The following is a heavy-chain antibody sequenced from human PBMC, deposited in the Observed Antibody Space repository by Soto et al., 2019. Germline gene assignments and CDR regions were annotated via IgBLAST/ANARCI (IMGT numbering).Heavy chain of an antibody. Sequence: PGESLKISCKGSGYSFTSYWIGWVRQMPGKGLEWMGIIYPGDSDTRYSPSFQGQVTISADKSISTAYLQWSSLKASDTAMYYCARSRKVAVAGTAVGDYYYYGMDVWGQGTTVTVSS. CDR1: GYSFTSYW. CDR2: IYPGDSDT. V-gene: IGHV5-51*01. CDR3: ARSRKVAVAGTAVGDYYYYGMDV. J-gene: IGHJ6*02. D-gene: IGHD6-19*01.